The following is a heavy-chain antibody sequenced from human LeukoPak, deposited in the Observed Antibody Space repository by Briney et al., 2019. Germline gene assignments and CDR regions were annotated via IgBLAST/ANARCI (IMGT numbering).Heavy chain of an antibody. CDR2: IWYDGSDK. J-gene: IGHJ4*02. V-gene: IGHV3-30*02. CDR3: AQLDYYDSSGYYSDY. CDR1: GFTFSSYG. Sequence: GGSLRLSRAASGFTFSSYGMQWARQAPGKGLEWVAVIWYDGSDKYYADSVKGRFTISRDNSKNTVYLQMNSLRAEDTAVYYCAQLDYYDSSGYYSDYWGQGTLVTVSS. D-gene: IGHD3-22*01.